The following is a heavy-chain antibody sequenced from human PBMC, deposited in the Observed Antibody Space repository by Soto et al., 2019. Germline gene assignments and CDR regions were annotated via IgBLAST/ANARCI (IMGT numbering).Heavy chain of an antibody. J-gene: IGHJ3*02. D-gene: IGHD1-26*01. Sequence: LGESLKISCKGSGYSFTSYWISWERQMPGQGLDWMGRIDPSGAYPNSSPSFQGHVTISAEMSISTAYRQWHSLKAWGTAMYYCASHVTVGATNDAFDIWGQGTMVAVS. CDR2: IDPSGAYP. CDR1: GYSFTSYW. V-gene: IGHV5-10-1*01. CDR3: ASHVTVGATNDAFDI.